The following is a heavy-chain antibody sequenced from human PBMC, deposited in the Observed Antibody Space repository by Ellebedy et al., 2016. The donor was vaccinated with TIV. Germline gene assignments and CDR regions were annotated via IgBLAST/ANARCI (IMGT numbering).Heavy chain of an antibody. CDR3: AIGSSSGFNYDRVGFEY. CDR1: GFTFGSFA. CDR2: INSDASST. J-gene: IGHJ4*02. V-gene: IGHV3-23*03. D-gene: IGHD3-16*01. Sequence: GGSLRLSCAASGFTFGSFAMHWVRQPPGKGLEWLSVINSDASSTYHANSVKGRFTITRDNSKNPLYLQMNRLRTEDTAVYYCAIGSSSGFNYDRVGFEYWGQGTLVTVSP.